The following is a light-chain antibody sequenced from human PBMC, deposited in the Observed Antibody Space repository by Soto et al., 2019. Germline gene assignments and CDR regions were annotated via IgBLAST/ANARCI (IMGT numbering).Light chain of an antibody. V-gene: IGKV2-28*01. CDR2: LGS. CDR3: MQALQTPQT. J-gene: IGKJ1*01. Sequence: VMTQSPHSLPASLGQTASITCRSSQSLVYSDGNTYLNWFQQRPGQSPQLLIYLGSNRASGVPDRFSGSGSGTDFTLKISRVEAEDVGVYYCMQALQTPQTFGQGTKVDNK. CDR1: QSLVYSDGNTY.